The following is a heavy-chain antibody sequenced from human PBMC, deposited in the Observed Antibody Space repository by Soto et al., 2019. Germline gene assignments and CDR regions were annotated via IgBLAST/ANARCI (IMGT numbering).Heavy chain of an antibody. V-gene: IGHV1-2*04. CDR2: INPNSGGT. J-gene: IGHJ4*02. CDR1: GYTFTGYY. Sequence: ASVKLSCKASGYTFTGYYMHWVRQAPGQGLEWMGWINPNSGGTNYAQKFQGWVTMTRDTSISTAYMELSRLRSDDTAVYYCARSLSSTSVKFDYWGQGTLVTVSS. D-gene: IGHD2-2*01. CDR3: ARSLSSTSVKFDY.